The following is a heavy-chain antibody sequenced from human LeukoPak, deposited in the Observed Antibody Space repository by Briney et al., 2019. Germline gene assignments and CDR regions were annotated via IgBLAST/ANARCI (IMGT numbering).Heavy chain of an antibody. CDR2: INPNSGGT. D-gene: IGHD6-19*01. CDR1: GYTLTAQH. J-gene: IGHJ4*02. CDR3: ARAGGASDSSGWYVFDY. V-gene: IGHV1-2*04. Sequence: ASVKVSCKASGYTLTAQHMHWVRQAPGQGLEWMGWINPNSGGTNYAQKFQGWVTMTRDTSISTAYMELSRLRSDDTAVYYCARAGGASDSSGWYVFDYWGQGTLVTVSS.